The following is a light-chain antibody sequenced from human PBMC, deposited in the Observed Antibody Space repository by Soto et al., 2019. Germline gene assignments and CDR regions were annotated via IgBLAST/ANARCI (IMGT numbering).Light chain of an antibody. CDR1: RSVVGGYSY. Sequence: SALTQPASLSGSPGQSLAIPLPRTRSVVGGYSYVSWYQQQPGKAPKLVISDVSNRPSGVSDRFSGSKSGNTASLTISGLQTEDEADYYCASYTTSSTYVFGTGTKVTVL. J-gene: IGLJ1*01. CDR2: DVS. CDR3: ASYTTSSTYV. V-gene: IGLV2-14*01.